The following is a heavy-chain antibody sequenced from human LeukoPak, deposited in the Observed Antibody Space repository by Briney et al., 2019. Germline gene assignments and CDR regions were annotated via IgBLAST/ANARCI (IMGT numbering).Heavy chain of an antibody. D-gene: IGHD3-3*01. V-gene: IGHV5-51*01. CDR3: ARHDRGITIFGVFDY. CDR1: GYSFTSYW. J-gene: IGHJ4*02. Sequence: GESLKISCKGSGYSFTSYWIGWVRHMPGKGLEWMGIIYPGDSDTRHSPSFQGQVTISADKSISTAYLQWSSLKASDTAMYYCARHDRGITIFGVFDYWGQGTLVTVSS. CDR2: IYPGDSDT.